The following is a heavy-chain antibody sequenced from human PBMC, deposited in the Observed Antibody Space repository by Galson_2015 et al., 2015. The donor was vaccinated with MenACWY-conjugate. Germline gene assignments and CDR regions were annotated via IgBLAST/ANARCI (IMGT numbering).Heavy chain of an antibody. CDR3: AKRTMAGTFDY. CDR2: ISNTGGST. CDR1: GFTFSSYA. Sequence: SLRLSCAASGFTFSSYAMSWVRQAPGKGLEWVSAISNTGGSTLYADSVKGRFTLSRDNSKNTLYLQMNSLRAEDTAVYYCAKRTMAGTFDYWGQGTLVTVSP. D-gene: IGHD3-10*01. V-gene: IGHV3-23*01. J-gene: IGHJ4*02.